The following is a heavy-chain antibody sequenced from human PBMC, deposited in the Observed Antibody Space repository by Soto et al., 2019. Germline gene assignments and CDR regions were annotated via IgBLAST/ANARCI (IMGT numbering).Heavy chain of an antibody. CDR3: VKGEYYYDSSGWPQDY. CDR2: ISTNGGST. J-gene: IGHJ4*02. D-gene: IGHD3-22*01. Sequence: PGGSLRLSCSASGFTFSSYAMHWVRQAPGKGLEYVSSISTNGGSTHYADSVKGRFTISRDNSKNTQYLQMSSLGADDTAVYYCVKGEYYYDSSGWPQDYWGQGTLVTVSS. V-gene: IGHV3-64D*06. CDR1: GFTFSSYA.